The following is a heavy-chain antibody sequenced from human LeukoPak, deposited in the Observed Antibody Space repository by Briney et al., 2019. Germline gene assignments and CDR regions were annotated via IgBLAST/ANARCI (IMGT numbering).Heavy chain of an antibody. J-gene: IGHJ4*02. CDR1: GFTFSSYW. D-gene: IGHD3-22*01. CDR3: ARIRWGSGYAQLDY. Sequence: GSLRLSCAASGFTFSSYWMSWVRQPPGKGLEWIGEINHSGSTNYNPSLKSRVTISVDTSRNQFSLKLSSVTAADTAVYYCARIRWGSGYAQLDYWGQGTLVTVSS. CDR2: INHSGST. V-gene: IGHV4-34*01.